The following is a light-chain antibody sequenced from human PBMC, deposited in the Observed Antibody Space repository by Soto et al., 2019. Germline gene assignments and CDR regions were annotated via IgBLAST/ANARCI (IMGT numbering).Light chain of an antibody. CDR3: SSYTSSRGYV. Sequence: QSVLTQPASVSGSPGQSITISCTGTSSDVGGYNYVSWYQQQSGKAPKLMIHEVSNRPSGVSNRFSGSKSGNTASLTISGIQAEDEADYYCSSYTSSRGYVFGTGTKVTVL. V-gene: IGLV2-14*01. J-gene: IGLJ1*01. CDR2: EVS. CDR1: SSDVGGYNY.